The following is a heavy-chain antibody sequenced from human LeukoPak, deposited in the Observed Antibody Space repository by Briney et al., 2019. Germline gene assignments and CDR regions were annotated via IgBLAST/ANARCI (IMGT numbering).Heavy chain of an antibody. V-gene: IGHV3-48*02. J-gene: IGHJ4*02. CDR3: ARDKNWGFDY. CDR1: GFTFSSYS. Sequence: GGSLRLSCAASGFTFSSYSMNWVRQAPGKGLEWISYITRDSGIKTYADSVKGRFTLSRDNAKNSLYLQMNSLRDEDTAVYYCARDKNWGFDYWGQGSLVTVSS. D-gene: IGHD7-27*01. CDR2: ITRDSGIK.